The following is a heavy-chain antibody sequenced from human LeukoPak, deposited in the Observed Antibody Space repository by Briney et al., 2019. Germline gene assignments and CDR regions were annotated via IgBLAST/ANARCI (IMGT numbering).Heavy chain of an antibody. Sequence: GGSLRLSCAASGFTFSDYDMHWVRQPTGKGLEWVAAIGTAGDTYYTGSAKGRFTISRENAKNSLYLQMNSLRAGDTAVYYCARVAKERVGGVYYFDYWGQGTLVTVSS. CDR1: GFTFSDYD. J-gene: IGHJ4*02. D-gene: IGHD1-1*01. V-gene: IGHV3-13*01. CDR2: IGTAGDT. CDR3: ARVAKERVGGVYYFDY.